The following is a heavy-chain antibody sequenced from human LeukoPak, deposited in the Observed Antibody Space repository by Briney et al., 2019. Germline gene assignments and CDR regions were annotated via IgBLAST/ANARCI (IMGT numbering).Heavy chain of an antibody. CDR3: AKQLDYYGSGSFDY. V-gene: IGHV3-23*01. D-gene: IGHD3-10*01. CDR1: GFTFSSYA. Sequence: GGSLRLSCAASGFTFSSYAMTWVRQAPGKGLEWVSGISGSGSSTYYADSVKGRFTISRDNSKNTLYLRMNSLRVEDTAVYYCAKQLDYYGSGSFDYWGQGTLVTVSS. J-gene: IGHJ4*02. CDR2: ISGSGSST.